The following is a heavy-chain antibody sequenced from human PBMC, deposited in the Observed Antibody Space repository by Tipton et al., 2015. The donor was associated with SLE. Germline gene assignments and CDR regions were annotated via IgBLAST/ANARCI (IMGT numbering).Heavy chain of an antibody. CDR2: IFYTGST. CDR1: DGSIRSTNYY. D-gene: IGHD7-27*01. CDR3: ARANWAQGHFDF. J-gene: IGHJ4*02. Sequence: TLSLTCTVSDGSIRSTNYYWGWIRQPPGKGLEWIGSIFYTGSTYYNPSLRSRVTISLDTSKNQFSLKLRSVTAADTAVYFCARANWAQGHFDFWGQGTLVTVSS. V-gene: IGHV4-39*07.